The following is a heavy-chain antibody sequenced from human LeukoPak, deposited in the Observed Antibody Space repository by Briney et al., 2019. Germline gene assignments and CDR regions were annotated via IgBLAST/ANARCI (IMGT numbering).Heavy chain of an antibody. Sequence: AGGSLRLSCAASGFTFSSYSMNWVRQAPGKGLEWVSSISSSSSYIYYADSVKGRFTISRDNAKNSLYLQMNSLRAEDTAVYYCARDITGWAARIPTPFDYWGQGTLVTVSS. V-gene: IGHV3-21*01. J-gene: IGHJ4*02. CDR2: ISSSSSYI. D-gene: IGHD6-6*01. CDR1: GFTFSSYS. CDR3: ARDITGWAARIPTPFDY.